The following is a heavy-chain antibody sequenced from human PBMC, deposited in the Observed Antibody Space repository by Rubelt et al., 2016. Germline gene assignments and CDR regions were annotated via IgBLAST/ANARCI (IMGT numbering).Heavy chain of an antibody. CDR2: IYYSGST. CDR3: ARLLTLPFDY. J-gene: IGHJ4*02. CDR1: GGSISSSSYY. V-gene: IGHV4-39*07. Sequence: QVQLQQWGAGLLKPSETLSLTCTVSGGSISSSSYYWGWIRQPPGKGLEWIGSIYYSGSTYYNPSLKSRVTISVDTSKNQFSLKLSSVTAADTAVYYCARLLTLPFDYWGQGTLVTVSS. D-gene: IGHD3-9*01.